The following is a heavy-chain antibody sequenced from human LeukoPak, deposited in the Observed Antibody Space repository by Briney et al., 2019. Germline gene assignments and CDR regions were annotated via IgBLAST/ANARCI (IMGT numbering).Heavy chain of an antibody. CDR2: IKQDGSEK. J-gene: IGHJ6*03. CDR1: GFTFSSYW. CDR3: ARGFYYDYVWGSPRSMDV. Sequence: GGSLRLSCAASGFTFSSYWMTWVRQAPGRGLEWVANIKQDGSEKYYVDSVKGRFTISRDNAKNSLYLQMSSLGAEDTAVYYCARGFYYDYVWGSPRSMDVWGKGTTVTVSS. D-gene: IGHD3-16*01. V-gene: IGHV3-7*01.